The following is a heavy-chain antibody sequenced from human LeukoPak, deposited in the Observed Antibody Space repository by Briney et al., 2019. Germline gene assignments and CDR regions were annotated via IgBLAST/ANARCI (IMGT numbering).Heavy chain of an antibody. Sequence: SETLSLTCTVSGGSISSYYWSWIRQPPGKGLEWIGYIYYSGSTNYNPSLKSRVTISVDTSKNQFSLKLSSVTAADTAVYYCASVIAATQGSAYYYHYYMDVWGKGTTVTVSS. D-gene: IGHD6-13*01. CDR2: IYYSGST. CDR1: GGSISSYY. CDR3: ASVIAATQGSAYYYHYYMDV. J-gene: IGHJ6*03. V-gene: IGHV4-59*01.